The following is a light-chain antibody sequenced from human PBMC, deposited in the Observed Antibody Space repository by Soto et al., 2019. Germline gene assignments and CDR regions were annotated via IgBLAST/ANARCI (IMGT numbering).Light chain of an antibody. CDR3: SSYAGSISPDVV. Sequence: QSALTQPPSASGSPGQSVTISCTGTSSDVGAYNYVSWYQQHPGKAPKVMIFEVSKRPSGVPDRFSGSKSGNTASLTVSGLQAEDEADYYCSSYAGSISPDVVFGGGTKLTVL. J-gene: IGLJ2*01. CDR2: EVS. CDR1: SSDVGAYNY. V-gene: IGLV2-8*01.